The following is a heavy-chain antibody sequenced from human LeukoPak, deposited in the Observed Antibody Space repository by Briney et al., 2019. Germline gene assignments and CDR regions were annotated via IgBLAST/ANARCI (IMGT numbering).Heavy chain of an antibody. CDR3: AKDADISVELVVITSFDS. J-gene: IGHJ4*02. Sequence: SPGGSLRLSCVGSGFSFSGNSMNWVRQAPGKGLEWVSGISRTSTYIYYADSVQGRFTISRDNAKNSLYLQMDSLRAEDTALYYCAKDADISVELVVITSFDSWGQGTLVTVSS. CDR2: ISRTSTYI. CDR1: GFSFSGNS. D-gene: IGHD3-22*01. V-gene: IGHV3-21*04.